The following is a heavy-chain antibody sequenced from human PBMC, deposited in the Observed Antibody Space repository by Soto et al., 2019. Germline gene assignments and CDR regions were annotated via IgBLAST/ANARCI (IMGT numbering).Heavy chain of an antibody. CDR3: ARNGIAAAGTTYYYYGMDV. J-gene: IGHJ6*02. CDR2: IYPGDSDT. D-gene: IGHD6-13*01. V-gene: IGHV5-51*01. CDR1: GGSFTRYW. Sequence: PWEALTICVRSSGGSFTRYWIGWVRQMPGKGLEWMGIIYPGDSDTRYSPSFQGQVTISADKSISTAYLQWSSLKASDTAMYYCARNGIAAAGTTYYYYGMDVWGQGTTVTVSS.